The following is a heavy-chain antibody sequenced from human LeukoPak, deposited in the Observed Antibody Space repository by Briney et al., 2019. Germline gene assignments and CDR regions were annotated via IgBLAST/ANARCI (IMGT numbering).Heavy chain of an antibody. D-gene: IGHD5-18*01. V-gene: IGHV3-23*01. J-gene: IGHJ4*02. Sequence: GGSLRLFCAASGFGFSNYAMNWVRQAPGKGLEWVSSISGGGGSTYYADSVKGRFTISRDNSRNTLSLQMNSLRVEDTAVYYCAKDLSNSHRYYFDYWGQGTLATVSS. CDR2: ISGGGGST. CDR3: AKDLSNSHRYYFDY. CDR1: GFGFSNYA.